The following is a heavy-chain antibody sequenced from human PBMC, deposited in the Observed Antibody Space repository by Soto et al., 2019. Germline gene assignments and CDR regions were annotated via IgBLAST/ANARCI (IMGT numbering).Heavy chain of an antibody. J-gene: IGHJ5*02. CDR2: ISGSGGST. D-gene: IGHD3-10*01. Sequence: LRLCCAASGFTFSSYAMSWVRQAPGKGLEWVSAISGSGGSTYYADSVKGRFTISRDNSKNTLYLQMNSLRAEDTAVYYCAKARTHYGSGSYWFDPWGQGTLVTVSS. V-gene: IGHV3-23*01. CDR3: AKARTHYGSGSYWFDP. CDR1: GFTFSSYA.